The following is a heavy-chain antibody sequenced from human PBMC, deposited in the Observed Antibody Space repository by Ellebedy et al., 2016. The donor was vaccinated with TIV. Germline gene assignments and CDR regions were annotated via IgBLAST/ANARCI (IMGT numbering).Heavy chain of an antibody. J-gene: IGHJ4*02. V-gene: IGHV4-34*01. CDR2: INHSGST. CDR1: GGSFSGYY. Sequence: GSLRLXXTVYGGSFSGYYWSWIRQPPGKGLEWIGDINHSGSTNYNPSLKSRVSISVDTSKNQFSLKLSSVTAADTAVYYCARGLGRDFDYWGQGTLVTVSS. CDR3: ARGLGRDFDY.